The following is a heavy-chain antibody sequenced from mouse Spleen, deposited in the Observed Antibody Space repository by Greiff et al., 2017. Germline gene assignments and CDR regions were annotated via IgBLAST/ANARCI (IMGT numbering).Heavy chain of an antibody. CDR3: ARGSYFDY. CDR1: GFNITDYY. V-gene: IGHV14-1*02. J-gene: IGHJ2*01. CDR2: IDPENGNT. Sequence: EVQLQQSGAELVRPGALVKLSCKASGFNITDYYMHWVKQRPEQGLEWIGWIDPENGNTIYDPKFQGKASITADTSSNTAYLQLSSLTSEDTAVYYCARGSYFDYWGQGTTLTVSS.